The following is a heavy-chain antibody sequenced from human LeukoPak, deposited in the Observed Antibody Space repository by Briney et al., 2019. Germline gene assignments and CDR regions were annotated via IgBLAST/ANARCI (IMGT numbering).Heavy chain of an antibody. CDR1: GFTFEDYE. CDR2: ISATGNTK. J-gene: IGHJ4*02. CDR3: ARDRAFGVDFDY. V-gene: IGHV3-11*01. Sequence: GGSLRLSCEASGFTFEDYEMSWFRQAPGKGPEWILYISATGNTKYYADSVRGRFSISRDNAKSSLYLQMSTLRVGDTAVYYCARDRAFGVDFDYWGQGTLVTVSS. D-gene: IGHD3-16*01.